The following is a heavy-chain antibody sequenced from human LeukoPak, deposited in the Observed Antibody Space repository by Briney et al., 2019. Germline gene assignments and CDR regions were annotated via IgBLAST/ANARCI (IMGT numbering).Heavy chain of an antibody. D-gene: IGHD3-22*01. V-gene: IGHV4-39*07. CDR2: IYYSGST. J-gene: IGHJ4*02. CDR1: GGSISSSSYS. Sequence: SETLSLTCTVSGGSISSSSYSWGWIRQPPGKGLEWIGSIYYSGSTYYNPSLKSRVTMSVDTSKDQFSLKLSSVTAADTAVYYCARDGSYYYDSRIFDYWGQGTLVTVSS. CDR3: ARDGSYYYDSRIFDY.